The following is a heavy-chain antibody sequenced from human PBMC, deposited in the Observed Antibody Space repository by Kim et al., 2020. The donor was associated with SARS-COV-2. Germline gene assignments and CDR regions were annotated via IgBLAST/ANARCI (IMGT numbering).Heavy chain of an antibody. D-gene: IGHD3-9*01. Sequence: SETLSLTCTVSGGSISSYYWSWIRQPPGKGLEWIGYIYYSGSTNYNPSLKSRVTISVDTSKNQFSLKLSSVTAADTAEYYCARQGGYGSTYYDILTGAFDPWGQGTLVTVSS. CDR3: ARQGGYGSTYYDILTGAFDP. V-gene: IGHV4-59*08. CDR2: IYYSGST. J-gene: IGHJ5*02. CDR1: GGSISSYY.